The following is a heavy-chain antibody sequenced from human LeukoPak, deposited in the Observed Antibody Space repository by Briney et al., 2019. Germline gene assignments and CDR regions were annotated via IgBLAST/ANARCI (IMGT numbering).Heavy chain of an antibody. Sequence: GASVKVSCKVSGYTLTELSMHWVRQAPGKGLEWMGGFDPEDGETIYAQKFQGRVTMTEDTSTDTAYMELSSLRSEDTAVYYCATDQGGDWEPNFDYWGQGTLVTVSS. CDR2: FDPEDGET. CDR3: ATDQGGDWEPNFDY. J-gene: IGHJ4*02. V-gene: IGHV1-24*01. D-gene: IGHD3/OR15-3a*01. CDR1: GYTLTELS.